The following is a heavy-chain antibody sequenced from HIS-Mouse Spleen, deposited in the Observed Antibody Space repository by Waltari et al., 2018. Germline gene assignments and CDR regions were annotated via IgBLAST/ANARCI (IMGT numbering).Heavy chain of an antibody. J-gene: IGHJ2*01. V-gene: IGHV4-39*07. CDR2: IYYSGST. D-gene: IGHD6-13*01. CDR3: AREIPYSSSWYDWYFDL. Sequence: QLQLQESGPGLVKPSETLSLTCTVSGGSISSSSYYWGWIRQPPGKGREWSGSIYYSGSTYDNPSLKSRVTISVDTSKNQFSLKLSSVTAADTAVYYCAREIPYSSSWYDWYFDLWGRGTLVTVSS. CDR1: GGSISSSSYY.